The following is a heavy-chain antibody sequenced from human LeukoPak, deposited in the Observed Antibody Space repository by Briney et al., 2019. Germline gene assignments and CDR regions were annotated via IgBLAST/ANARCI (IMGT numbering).Heavy chain of an antibody. Sequence: PGGSLRLSCAASGFTFSSYVMSWVRRAPGKGLEWVSGIRGRGDTTYYADSVKGRFTISRDNPKNTLYLQMNSLRAEDTAVYYCAKVSVVVVAAAHHFDYWGQGALVTVSS. CDR3: AKVSVVVVAAAHHFDY. V-gene: IGHV3-23*01. J-gene: IGHJ4*02. CDR2: IRGRGDTT. D-gene: IGHD2-15*01. CDR1: GFTFSSYV.